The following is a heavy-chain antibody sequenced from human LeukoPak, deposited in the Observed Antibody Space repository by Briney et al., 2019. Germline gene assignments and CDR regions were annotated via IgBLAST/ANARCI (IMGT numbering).Heavy chain of an antibody. V-gene: IGHV3-53*01. CDR1: DFTVTNSF. D-gene: IGHD2-15*01. CDR3: ARVRRVRLSGGGYFYFYYYTDV. Sequence: GGYLRLSSAATDFTVTNSFMTLVRQAPGKGLDWVSVIFDHGDTSYVESVKGRFTISRENSQNTLYLQMSNLRVEDAAVYYCARVRRVRLSGGGYFYFYYYTDVWGKGTSVIVS. J-gene: IGHJ6*03. CDR2: IFDHGDT.